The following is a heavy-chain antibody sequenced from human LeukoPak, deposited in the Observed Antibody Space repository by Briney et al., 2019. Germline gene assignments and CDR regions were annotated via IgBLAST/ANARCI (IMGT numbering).Heavy chain of an antibody. J-gene: IGHJ4*02. Sequence: GGSLRLSCAASGFTFSNYAMSWVRQAPGKGLAWVSTISGSGGGTYYADSVKGRFTISRDNSKNTLYLQINNLRAEDTAIYYCAKRVADTGSLYDYWGQGTLVTVSS. D-gene: IGHD6-19*01. CDR1: GFTFSNYA. CDR3: AKRVADTGSLYDY. CDR2: ISGSGGGT. V-gene: IGHV3-23*01.